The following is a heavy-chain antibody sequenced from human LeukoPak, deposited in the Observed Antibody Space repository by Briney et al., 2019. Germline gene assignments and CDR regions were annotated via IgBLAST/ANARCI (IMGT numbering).Heavy chain of an antibody. V-gene: IGHV1-69*01. CDR1: GGTFSSYT. J-gene: IGHJ3*02. D-gene: IGHD7-27*01. CDR2: IIPIFGTA. CDR3: ASSGELGDDAFDI. Sequence: ASVKVSCKASGGTFSSYTISWVRQAPGQGLEWMGGIIPIFGTANYAQKFQGRVTITADESTSTAYMELSSLRSEDTAVYYCASSGELGDDAFDIWGQGTMVTVSS.